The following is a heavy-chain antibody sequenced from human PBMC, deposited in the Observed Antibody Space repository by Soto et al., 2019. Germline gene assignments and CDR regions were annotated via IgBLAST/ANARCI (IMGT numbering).Heavy chain of an antibody. CDR2: LNQDGSEK. J-gene: IGHJ6*04. CDR3: ARLTRSQTEEV. V-gene: IGHV3-7*01. D-gene: IGHD3-3*01. CDR1: GFTFSSYW. Sequence: GGSLRLSCAASGFTFSSYWMTWVRQAPGKGLEWVANLNQDGSEKYYVGSVKGRFTISRDNAKNSLYLQMSSLRAEDTAIYYCARLTRSQTEEVWGKGTTVTVSS.